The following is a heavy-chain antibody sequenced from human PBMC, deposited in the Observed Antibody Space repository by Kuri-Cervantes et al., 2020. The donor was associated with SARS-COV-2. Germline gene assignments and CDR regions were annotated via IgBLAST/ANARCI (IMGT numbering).Heavy chain of an antibody. Sequence: ASMKVSCKVSGYTLTELSMHWVRQAPGQGLEWMGIINPSGGSTSYAQKFQGRVTMTRDTSTSTVYMELSSLRSEDTAVYYCARAGDRYYWGQGTLVTVSS. D-gene: IGHD3-10*01. CDR3: ARAGDRYY. J-gene: IGHJ4*02. CDR2: INPSGGST. V-gene: IGHV1-46*01. CDR1: GYTLTELS.